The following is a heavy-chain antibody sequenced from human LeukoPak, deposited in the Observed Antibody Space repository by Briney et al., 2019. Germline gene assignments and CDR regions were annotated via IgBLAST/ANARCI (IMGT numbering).Heavy chain of an antibody. D-gene: IGHD3-3*01. J-gene: IGHJ4*02. Sequence: SETLSLTCAVYGGSFSGYYWSWIRQPPGKGLEWIGEINHSGITNYNPSLKSRVTISVDTSKNQFSLKLSSVTAADTAVYYCARWNYDFWSGYYSFDYWGQGTLVTVSS. V-gene: IGHV4-34*01. CDR3: ARWNYDFWSGYYSFDY. CDR1: GGSFSGYY. CDR2: INHSGIT.